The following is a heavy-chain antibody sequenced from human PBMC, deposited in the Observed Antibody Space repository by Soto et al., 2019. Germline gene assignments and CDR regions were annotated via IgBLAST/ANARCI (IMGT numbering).Heavy chain of an antibody. CDR2: ISYDGTIT. CDR3: ATTRVGPCSSSICFSGIFDGMDV. Sequence: QVQLVESGGGVVQPGRSLRLSCAASGFTISNYGMHWVGQAPGKGLEWVAVISYDGTITYYADSVKGRFTISRDNSKNTLYLQMNSLRTEDTAVYYCATTRVGPCSSSICFSGIFDGMDVWGQGTTVTVSS. J-gene: IGHJ6*02. D-gene: IGHD2-2*01. V-gene: IGHV3-30-3*01. CDR1: GFTISNYG.